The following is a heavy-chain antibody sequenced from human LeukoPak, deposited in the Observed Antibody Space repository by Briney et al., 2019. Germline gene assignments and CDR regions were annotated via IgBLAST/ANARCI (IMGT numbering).Heavy chain of an antibody. CDR2: MNPNSGYT. Sequence: ASVKVSCKASGYTFTTYDINWVRQATGQGLEWMGWMNPNSGYTGYGQKFQGRVTITRDTSISTAYMELSSLRSEDTAVYYRARVAGSIDYWGQGTLVTVSS. V-gene: IGHV1-8*03. CDR1: GYTFTTYD. CDR3: ARVAGSIDY. J-gene: IGHJ4*02. D-gene: IGHD6-19*01.